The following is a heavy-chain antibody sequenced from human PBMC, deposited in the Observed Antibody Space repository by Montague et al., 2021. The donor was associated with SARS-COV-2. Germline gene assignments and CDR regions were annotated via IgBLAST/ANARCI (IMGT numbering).Heavy chain of an antibody. V-gene: IGHV4-59*01. CDR1: GGSIRSYY. Sequence: SENLSLTCTVSGGSIRSYYWSWIRQPPGKGLEWIGEIYSSGGTNYNPSLKSRVTISMDTSKSQFSPKLTSVTAADTAVYYCARHTRGWQPFDFWGQGTLVTVSS. J-gene: IGHJ4*02. D-gene: IGHD6-19*01. CDR2: IYSSGGT. CDR3: ARHTRGWQPFDF.